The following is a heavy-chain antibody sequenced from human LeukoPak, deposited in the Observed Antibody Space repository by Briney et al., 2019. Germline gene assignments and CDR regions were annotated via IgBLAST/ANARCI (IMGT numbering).Heavy chain of an antibody. CDR1: GFSFSTYS. Sequence: GGSLRLSCAASGFSFSTYSMNWVRQAPGKGLEWVAVVSFDGSKKDYADSVKGRFSISRGNSKNTLYLQMNSLRAEDTAVYYCAKDSRGFWSGFCDYWGQGTLVTVSS. V-gene: IGHV3-30*18. CDR2: VSFDGSKK. D-gene: IGHD3-3*01. CDR3: AKDSRGFWSGFCDY. J-gene: IGHJ4*02.